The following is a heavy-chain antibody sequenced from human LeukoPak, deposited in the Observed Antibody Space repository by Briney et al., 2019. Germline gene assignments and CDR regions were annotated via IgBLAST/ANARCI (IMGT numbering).Heavy chain of an antibody. CDR3: ARDPGIAAAGTVGYFDS. V-gene: IGHV3-7*01. CDR1: GFSFSSYW. D-gene: IGHD6-13*01. J-gene: IGHJ4*02. Sequence: PGGSLRLSCVASGFSFSSYWMSWVRQTPGKGLEWVANIKQEGSARYYVDSVTGRLTISRDNAMNSLYLQMNSLRVEDTAVYYCARDPGIAAAGTVGYFDSWGQGILVTVSS. CDR2: IKQEGSAR.